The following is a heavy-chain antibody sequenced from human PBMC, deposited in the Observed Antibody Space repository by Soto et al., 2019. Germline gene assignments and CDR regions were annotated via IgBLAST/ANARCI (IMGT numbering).Heavy chain of an antibody. CDR3: ARRRLGSIDF. Sequence: SETLSLTCTVSGGSISSYYWSWIRQPPGKGLEWIASISYTGSTNYSPSLKSRVTISLDTSKSQFSLKLSSVTAADTAVYYCARRRLGSIDFCAQGTLVIVSS. J-gene: IGHJ4*02. CDR1: GGSISSYY. D-gene: IGHD6-19*01. V-gene: IGHV4-59*08. CDR2: ISYTGST.